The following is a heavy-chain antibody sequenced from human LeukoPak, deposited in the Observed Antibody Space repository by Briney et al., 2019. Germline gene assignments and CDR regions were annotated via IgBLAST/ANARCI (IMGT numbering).Heavy chain of an antibody. CDR1: GGSISSYY. D-gene: IGHD1-26*01. CDR2: IYYSGST. J-gene: IGHJ4*02. V-gene: IGHV4-59*08. Sequence: SEALSLTCTVSGGSISSYYWSWIRQPPGKGLGWIGDIYYSGSTNYNPSLKSRVTISVDTSKNQFSLRLSSVTAADTAVYYSARLASGSYGPLTPFDYWGQGTLVTVSS. CDR3: ARLASGSYGPLTPFDY.